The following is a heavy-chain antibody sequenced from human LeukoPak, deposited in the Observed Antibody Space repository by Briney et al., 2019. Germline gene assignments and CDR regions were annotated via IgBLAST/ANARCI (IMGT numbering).Heavy chain of an antibody. CDR1: GFTFSDYG. Sequence: GGSLRLSCAASGFTFSDYGMYWVRQAPGKGLEWVALIWYDGGKKYYTDSVRGRFTISRDNSKNTLYLQMDGLRAEDTAVYYCVRHCNGGSCYRAAFDVWGPGTMITVSS. D-gene: IGHD2-15*01. J-gene: IGHJ3*01. CDR2: IWYDGGKK. V-gene: IGHV3-33*01. CDR3: VRHCNGGSCYRAAFDV.